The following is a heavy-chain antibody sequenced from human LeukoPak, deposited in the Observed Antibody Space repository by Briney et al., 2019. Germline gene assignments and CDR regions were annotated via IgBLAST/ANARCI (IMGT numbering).Heavy chain of an antibody. CDR3: ARGPGYSSGWYSSSSGAFDI. D-gene: IGHD6-19*01. J-gene: IGHJ3*02. Sequence: SETLSLTCTVSGGSISSYYWSWIRQPPGKGLEWIGYIFYTGSTNYNPSLKSRVTISVLTSKNRFSLKLSSVTAADTAVYYCARGPGYSSGWYSSSSGAFDIWGQGTMVTVSS. CDR1: GGSISSYY. CDR2: IFYTGST. V-gene: IGHV4-59*01.